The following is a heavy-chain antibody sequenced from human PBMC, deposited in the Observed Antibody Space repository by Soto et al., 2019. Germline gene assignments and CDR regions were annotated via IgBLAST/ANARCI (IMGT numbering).Heavy chain of an antibody. Sequence: EVQLVESGGGLVQPGGSLRLSCAASGFTFSSYWMHWVRQAPGKGLVWVSRINSDGSSTTYADSVKGRTTISRDNAKNTLYLQMNSLRADDTAVYYCARGHLYSYDSRGYGVDYWGQGTLVTVSS. V-gene: IGHV3-74*01. CDR2: INSDGSST. CDR1: GFTFSSYW. J-gene: IGHJ4*02. D-gene: IGHD3-22*01. CDR3: ARGHLYSYDSRGYGVDY.